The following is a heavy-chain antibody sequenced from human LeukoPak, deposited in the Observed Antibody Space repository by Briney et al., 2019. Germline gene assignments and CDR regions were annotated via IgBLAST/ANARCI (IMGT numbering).Heavy chain of an antibody. CDR1: GGTFSSYA. D-gene: IGHD5-12*01. V-gene: IGHV1-69*04. CDR2: IIPILGIA. CDR3: ARSNVDIVATTTLNY. J-gene: IGHJ4*02. Sequence: SVKVSCKASGGTFSSYAISWVRQAPGQGLEWMGRIIPILGIANYAQKFQGRVTITADKSTSTAYMELSSLRSEDTAVYYCARSNVDIVATTTLNYWGQGTLVTVSS.